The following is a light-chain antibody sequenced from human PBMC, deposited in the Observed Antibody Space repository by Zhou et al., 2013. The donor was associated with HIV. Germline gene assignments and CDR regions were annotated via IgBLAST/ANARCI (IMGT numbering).Light chain of an antibody. Sequence: DIQMTQSRSTLSASVGDTVIITCRASQSISSWLAWYQQKPGRAPKLLIYEASSLQSGLPSRFSGSGSGTDFTLTISRLEPEDFAVYYCQQYDSSLRFTFGPGTKVDMK. V-gene: IGKV1-5*03. CDR2: EAS. CDR3: QQYDSSLRFT. CDR1: QSISSW. J-gene: IGKJ3*01.